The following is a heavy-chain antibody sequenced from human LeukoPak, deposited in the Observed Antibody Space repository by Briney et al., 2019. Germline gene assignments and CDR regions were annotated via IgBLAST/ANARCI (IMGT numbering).Heavy chain of an antibody. V-gene: IGHV1-8*01. CDR2: MNPNSGNT. D-gene: IGHD4-23*01. CDR1: GYTFTSYD. J-gene: IGHJ6*02. Sequence: ASVKVSCKAPGYTFTSYDINWVRQATGQGLEWMGWMNPNSGNTGYAQKFQGRVTMTRNTSISTAYMELSSLRSEDTAVYYCARGTPTVVTMYYYYGMDVWGQGTTVTVSS. CDR3: ARGTPTVVTMYYYYGMDV.